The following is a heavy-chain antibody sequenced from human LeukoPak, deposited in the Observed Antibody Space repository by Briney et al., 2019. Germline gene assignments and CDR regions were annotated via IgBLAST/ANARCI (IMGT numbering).Heavy chain of an antibody. CDR2: IIPIFGTA. Sequence: SVKVSCKASGGTFSSYAISWVRQAPGQGLEWMGGIIPIFGTANYAQKLQGSVTITADESTSTAYMELSSLRSEDTAVYYCARDVGYCSGGSCYQFDYWGQGTLVTVSS. CDR3: ARDVGYCSGGSCYQFDY. V-gene: IGHV1-69*01. J-gene: IGHJ4*02. D-gene: IGHD2-15*01. CDR1: GGTFSSYA.